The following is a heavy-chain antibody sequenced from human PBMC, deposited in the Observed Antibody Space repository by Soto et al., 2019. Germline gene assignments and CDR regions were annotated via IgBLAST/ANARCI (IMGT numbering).Heavy chain of an antibody. V-gene: IGHV3-48*02. Sequence: EVQLVESGGGLVQPGGSLRLSCVVSGFTFSTYGMTWVRQAPGKGREWVSYISSGASSIFYADSVKGRFTISRDDAKNSLYLQMNSLRDEDTAVYYCARVGAVEYWGQGTLVTVSS. CDR3: ARVGAVEY. CDR1: GFTFSTYG. D-gene: IGHD3-16*01. CDR2: ISSGASSI. J-gene: IGHJ4*02.